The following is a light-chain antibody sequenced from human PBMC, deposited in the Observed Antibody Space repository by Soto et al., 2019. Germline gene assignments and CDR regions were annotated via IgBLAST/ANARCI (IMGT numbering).Light chain of an antibody. CDR3: AAWDDSLNGAL. CDR1: SSNIGSNS. CDR2: SNN. J-gene: IGLJ2*01. V-gene: IGLV1-44*01. Sequence: QSVLTQPPSASETPGQRVTISCSGSSSNIGSNSVNWYMQLPGTAPKLLIHSNNQRPSGVPDRFSGSKSGTSASLAISGLQSEDEADYYCAAWDDSLNGALFGGGTKLTVL.